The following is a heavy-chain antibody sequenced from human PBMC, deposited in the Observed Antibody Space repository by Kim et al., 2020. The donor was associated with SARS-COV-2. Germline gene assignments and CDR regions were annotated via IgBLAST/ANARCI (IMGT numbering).Heavy chain of an antibody. J-gene: IGHJ2*01. D-gene: IGHD3-22*01. CDR2: IYYSGST. Sequence: SETLSLTCTVSGGSISSSSYYWGWIRQPPGKGLERIGSIYYSGSTYYNPSLKSRVTISVDTSKNQFSLKLSSVTAADTAVYYCASPPYYYDSSGYYRLPQPQGYFDLWGRGTLVTVSS. V-gene: IGHV4-39*01. CDR1: GGSISSSSYY. CDR3: ASPPYYYDSSGYYRLPQPQGYFDL.